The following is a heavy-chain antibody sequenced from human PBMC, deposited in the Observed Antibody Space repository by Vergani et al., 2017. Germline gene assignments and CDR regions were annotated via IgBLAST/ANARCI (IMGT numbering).Heavy chain of an antibody. CDR1: EYSFGNYW. V-gene: IGHV5-51*01. Sequence: EVELVQSGPEMRKPGESLKISCKGSEYSFGNYWIGWVRQMPGKGLEWMGIISPADSDTSYSPSFQGQVTISADKSISSAFLQWDSLKASDTALYYCARHTTYTDSWGQGTLVTVSS. D-gene: IGHD1-1*01. CDR2: ISPADSDT. J-gene: IGHJ4*02. CDR3: ARHTTYTDS.